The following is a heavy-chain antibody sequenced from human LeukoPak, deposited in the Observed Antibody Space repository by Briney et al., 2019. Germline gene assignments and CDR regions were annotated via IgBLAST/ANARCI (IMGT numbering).Heavy chain of an antibody. V-gene: IGHV3-74*01. CDR2: INSNGSTT. Sequence: PGGSLRLSCAASGFTFSSYWMHWVRQAPGKGLVWVSRINSNGSTTTYADSVKGRFTISRDNSKNTLYLQMSSLRAEDTAVDYCWSELREGYCGQGTPVTLSS. CDR3: WSELREGY. D-gene: IGHD1-7*01. J-gene: IGHJ4*02. CDR1: GFTFSSYW.